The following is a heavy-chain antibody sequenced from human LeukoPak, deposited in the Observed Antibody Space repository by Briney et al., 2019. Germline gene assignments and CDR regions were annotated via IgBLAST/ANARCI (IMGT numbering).Heavy chain of an antibody. Sequence: APVKASCTASGYTFTSYGTRWVRQAAGQGLEWMGWISAYNGNTNSAQKFQGRGTMTTDTSTSTVYMELRSLRPDDTAVYYCARDDCGSASCYLAYWGQGTLVTVSS. D-gene: IGHD2-2*01. CDR2: ISAYNGNT. J-gene: IGHJ4*02. CDR1: GYTFTSYG. V-gene: IGHV1-18*01. CDR3: ARDDCGSASCYLAY.